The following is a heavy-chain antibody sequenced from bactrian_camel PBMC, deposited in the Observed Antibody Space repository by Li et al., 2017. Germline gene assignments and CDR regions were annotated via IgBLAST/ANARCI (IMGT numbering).Heavy chain of an antibody. Sequence: HVQLVESGGGSVQAGGSLRLSCVGSRYAHGYSDISFCMGWFRQAPGKGLEWVSRIVSDGGSTWYADSVKGRFTISRDNAKNMLYLQMNSLKSEDTGLYYCSTLAAYGGGWSSADDYRGQGTQVTVS. CDR2: IVSDGGST. CDR3: STLAAYGGGWSSADDY. V-gene: IGHV3S1*01. D-gene: IGHD6*01. J-gene: IGHJ4*01. CDR1: RYAHGYSDISFC.